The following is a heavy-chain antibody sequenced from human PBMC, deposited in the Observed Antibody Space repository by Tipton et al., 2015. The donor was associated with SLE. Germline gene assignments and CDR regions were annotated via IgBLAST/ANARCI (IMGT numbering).Heavy chain of an antibody. J-gene: IGHJ3*02. D-gene: IGHD3-22*01. CDR1: GFSISSGHY. V-gene: IGHV4-61*01. CDR3: ARLTYYHDSRGAFDI. Sequence: TLSLTCTVSGFSISSGHYWGWIRQPPGKGLEWIGYIADSGRTNYNPSLKSRVTMSVDTSKNQFSLKVNSVTAADTAVYYCARLTYYHDSRGAFDIWGQGTMVTVSS. CDR2: IADSGRT.